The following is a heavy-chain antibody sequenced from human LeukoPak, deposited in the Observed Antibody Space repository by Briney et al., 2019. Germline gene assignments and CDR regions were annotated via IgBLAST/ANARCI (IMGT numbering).Heavy chain of an antibody. D-gene: IGHD5-24*01. CDR2: ISAYNGST. CDR3: ARAAWLQSFWFDP. J-gene: IGHJ5*02. CDR1: GYTFTSYG. V-gene: IGHV1-18*01. Sequence: ASVKVSCKASGYTFTSYGISWVRQAPGQGLEWMGWISAYNGSTNYAQKLQGRVTMTTDTSTSTAYMELRSLRSDATAVYYCARAAWLQSFWFDPWGQGTLVTVSS.